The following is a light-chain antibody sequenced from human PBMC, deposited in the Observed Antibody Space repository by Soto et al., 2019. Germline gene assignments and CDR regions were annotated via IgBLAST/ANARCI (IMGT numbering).Light chain of an antibody. Sequence: EVVLTQSPATLSLSPGERATLSCRASQNISTYLAWYQQKAGQAPRLLIYDASTRATGIPARFSGSGSGTGFTLTISSLEPEDVAVYYCQQRSSWPLSLTFGGGTKVEIK. CDR3: QQRSSWPLSLT. V-gene: IGKV3-11*01. CDR2: DAS. J-gene: IGKJ4*01. CDR1: QNISTY.